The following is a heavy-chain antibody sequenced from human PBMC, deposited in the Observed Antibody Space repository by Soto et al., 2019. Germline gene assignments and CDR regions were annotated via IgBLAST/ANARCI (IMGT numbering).Heavy chain of an antibody. D-gene: IGHD6-19*01. Sequence: GGSLRLSCAASGFTFSNYAMSWVRQAPGKGLEWVSAMSGSGSSTYYADSVKGRFTISRDNSRNTLYLQMNSLRAEDTAVYYCAKRSGSGWSGVTYSDYWGQGTLVTVSS. J-gene: IGHJ4*02. CDR3: AKRSGSGWSGVTYSDY. V-gene: IGHV3-23*01. CDR2: MSGSGSST. CDR1: GFTFSNYA.